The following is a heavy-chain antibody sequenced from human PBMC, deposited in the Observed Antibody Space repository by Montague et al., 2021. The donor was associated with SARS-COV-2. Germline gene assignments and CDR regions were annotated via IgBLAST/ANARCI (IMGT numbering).Heavy chain of an antibody. D-gene: IGHD2-15*01. CDR3: ARGSGCSGGSCYSEWAPYYYYGMDV. V-gene: IGHV4-34*01. CDR2: INISVST. Sequence: SETLSLTCAVYGGSFSGYYCSWICHPPGTGLGWIGEINISVSTTYNQTLSSRVRISIDTSTNQFSLSLSPVTVAATAMYYCARGSGCSGGSCYSEWAPYYYYGMDVWGQGATVTVSS. CDR1: GGSFSGYY. J-gene: IGHJ6*02.